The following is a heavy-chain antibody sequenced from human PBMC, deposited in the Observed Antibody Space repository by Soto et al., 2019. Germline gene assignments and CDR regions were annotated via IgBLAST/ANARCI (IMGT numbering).Heavy chain of an antibody. D-gene: IGHD2-15*01. J-gene: IGHJ4*02. V-gene: IGHV1-18*01. Sequence: ASVKVSCKASGYTFTSYGISWVRQAPGQGLEWMGWISAYNSNTNYAQKLQGRVTMTTDTSTSTAYMELRSLRSDDTAVYYCARDTLYCSGGSCYWVYWGQGTLVTVSS. CDR1: GYTFTSYG. CDR3: ARDTLYCSGGSCYWVY. CDR2: ISAYNSNT.